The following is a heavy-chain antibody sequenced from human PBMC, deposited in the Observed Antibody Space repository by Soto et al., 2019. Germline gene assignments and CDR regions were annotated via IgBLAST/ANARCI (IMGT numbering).Heavy chain of an antibody. V-gene: IGHV3-33*01. CDR3: ARDSNYDSSGYLLYYYYYGMDV. CDR1: GFTFSSYG. J-gene: IGHJ6*02. Sequence: PGGSLRLSCAASGFTFSSYGMHWVRQAPGKGLEWVAVIWYDGSNKYYADSVKGRFTISRDNSKNTLYLQMNSLRAEDTAVYYCARDSNYDSSGYLLYYYYYGMDVWGQGTTVTVSS. D-gene: IGHD3-22*01. CDR2: IWYDGSNK.